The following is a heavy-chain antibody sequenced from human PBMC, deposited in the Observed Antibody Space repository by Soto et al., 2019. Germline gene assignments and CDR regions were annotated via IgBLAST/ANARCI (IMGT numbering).Heavy chain of an antibody. J-gene: IGHJ4*02. Sequence: GGSLRLSCAASGFTLSSYSMNWVRQAPGKGLEWVSYISSSSSTIYYADSVKGRFTISRDNAKNSLYLQMNSLRDEDTAVYYCARDGNYDSNDYYPWYFDYWGQGTLVTVSS. V-gene: IGHV3-48*02. CDR2: ISSSSSTI. CDR1: GFTLSSYS. CDR3: ARDGNYDSNDYYPWYFDY. D-gene: IGHD3-22*01.